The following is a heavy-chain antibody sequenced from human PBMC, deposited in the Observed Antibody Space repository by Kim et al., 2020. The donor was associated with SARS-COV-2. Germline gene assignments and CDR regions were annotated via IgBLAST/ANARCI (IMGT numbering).Heavy chain of an antibody. V-gene: IGHV1-2*02. J-gene: IGHJ6*02. Sequence: NSGGTNHAQKFQGRVTMTRDTSISTAYMELSRLRSDDTAVYYCARDNWDVWGQGTTVTVSS. CDR2: NSGGT. CDR3: ARDNWDV.